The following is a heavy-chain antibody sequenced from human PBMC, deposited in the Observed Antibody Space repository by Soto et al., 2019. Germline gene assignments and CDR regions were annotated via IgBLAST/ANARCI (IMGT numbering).Heavy chain of an antibody. CDR3: ARGPGYYFDY. J-gene: IGHJ4*02. Sequence: EVQLVESGGGLVQPGGSLRLSCAASGFTFSSYAMHWVRQAPGKGLEYVSAISSNGCSTYYANSVKGRFTISRDNSKNTLYLQMGSLRAEDMAVDYCARGPGYYFDYWGQGTLVTVSS. CDR2: ISSNGCST. V-gene: IGHV3-64*01. CDR1: GFTFSSYA.